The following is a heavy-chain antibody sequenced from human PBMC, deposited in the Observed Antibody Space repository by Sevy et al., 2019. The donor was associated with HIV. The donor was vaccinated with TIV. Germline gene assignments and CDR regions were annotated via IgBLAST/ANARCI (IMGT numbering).Heavy chain of an antibody. CDR2: ISYDGINK. V-gene: IGHV3-30-3*01. D-gene: IGHD2-15*01. Sequence: GESLKISCAASGFIFNTYAMHWVRQAPGKGLEWVAVISYDGINKYYADSVKGRFTISRDNSRKTLDLQMNSLRSEDTALYYCASTGYCTGGSCYSPFGYWGQGTLVTVSS. CDR1: GFIFNTYA. J-gene: IGHJ4*02. CDR3: ASTGYCTGGSCYSPFGY.